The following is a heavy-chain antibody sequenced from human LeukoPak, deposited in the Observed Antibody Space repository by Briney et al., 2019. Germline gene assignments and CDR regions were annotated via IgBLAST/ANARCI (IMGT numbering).Heavy chain of an antibody. V-gene: IGHV4-31*03. CDR2: IYYSGST. CDR3: AREKDGGNSLLDY. D-gene: IGHD4-23*01. CDR1: GGSISSGGYY. J-gene: IGHJ4*02. Sequence: PSETLSLTCTVSGGSISSGGYYWSWIRQHPGKGLEWIGYIYYSGSTYYNPSLKSRVTISVDTSKNQFSLKLSSVTAADTAVYYCAREKDGGNSLLDYWGQGTLVTVSS.